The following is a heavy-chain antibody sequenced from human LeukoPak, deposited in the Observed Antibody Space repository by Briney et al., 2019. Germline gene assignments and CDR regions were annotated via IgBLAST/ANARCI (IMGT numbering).Heavy chain of an antibody. D-gene: IGHD3/OR15-3a*01. V-gene: IGHV1-69*05. CDR1: GGTFSSYA. J-gene: IGHJ5*02. CDR2: IIPIFGTA. CDR3: ARDFAPNFGPQSNWFDP. Sequence: ASVKVSCKASGGTFSSYAISWVRQAPGQGLEWMGGIIPIFGTANYAQKFQGRVTITRDTSASTAYMELSSLRSEDTAVYYCARDFAPNFGPQSNWFDPWGQGTLVTVSS.